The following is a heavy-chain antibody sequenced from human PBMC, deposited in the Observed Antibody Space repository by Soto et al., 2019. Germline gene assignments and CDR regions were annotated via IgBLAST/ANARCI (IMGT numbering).Heavy chain of an antibody. CDR2: INPNSGGT. D-gene: IGHD4-17*01. CDR1: GYTFTGYY. V-gene: IGHV1-2*02. CDR3: ARDHDNGDDGLYYGMDV. Sequence: ASVKVSCKASGYTFTGYYMHWVRQAPGQGLEWMGWINPNSGGTNYAQKFQGRVTMTRDTSISTAYMELSRLRSDDTAVYYCARDHDNGDDGLYYGMDVWGQGTTLTVSS. J-gene: IGHJ6*02.